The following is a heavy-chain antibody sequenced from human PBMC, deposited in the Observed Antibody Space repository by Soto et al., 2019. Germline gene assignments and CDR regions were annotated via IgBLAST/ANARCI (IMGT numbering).Heavy chain of an antibody. J-gene: IGHJ4*02. D-gene: IGHD5-18*01. CDR1: GGSISSGGYS. V-gene: IGHV4-30-2*01. Sequence: SETLSLTCAVSGGSISSGGYSWSWIRQPPGKGLEWIGYIYHSGSTYYNPSLKSRVTISVDRPKNQFSLKLSSVTAADTAVYYCARAAMAYSYGIFFYFDYWGQGTLVTVSS. CDR3: ARAAMAYSYGIFFYFDY. CDR2: IYHSGST.